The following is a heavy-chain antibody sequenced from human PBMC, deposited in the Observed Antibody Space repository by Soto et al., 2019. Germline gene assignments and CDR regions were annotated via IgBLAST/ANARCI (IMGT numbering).Heavy chain of an antibody. CDR2: IYYGGST. CDR3: ARRGAGNWYFDL. V-gene: IGHV4-59*01. CDR1: CGSISSYF. J-gene: IGHJ2*01. D-gene: IGHD6-19*01. Sequence: SETPSLTCTVSCGSISSYFWSWIRQPPGKGLEWIGYIYYGGSTNYNPSLKSRVTISVDTSKNQFSLKLSSVTAADTAVYYCARRGAGNWYFDLWGRGTLVTVS.